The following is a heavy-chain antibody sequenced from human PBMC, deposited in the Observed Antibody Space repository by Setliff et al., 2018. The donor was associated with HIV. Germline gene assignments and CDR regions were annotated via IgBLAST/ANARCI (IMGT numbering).Heavy chain of an antibody. V-gene: IGHV3-23*01. Sequence: PGGSLRLSCAASGFTFDDYKMNWVRQAPGKGLEWVSSISSNGGSTYYADSVKGRFTISRDTSKNTRYLQMNSLRAEDTAVYYCAKDPRAAVATICDYWGQGTLVTVSS. J-gene: IGHJ4*02. CDR3: AKDPRAAVATICDY. D-gene: IGHD5-12*01. CDR2: ISSNGGST. CDR1: GFTFDDYK.